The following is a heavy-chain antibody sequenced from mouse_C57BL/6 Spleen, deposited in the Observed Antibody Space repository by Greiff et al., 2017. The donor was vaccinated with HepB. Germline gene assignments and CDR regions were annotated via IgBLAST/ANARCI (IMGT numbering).Heavy chain of an antibody. CDR3: ARQDGYPNYYAMDY. J-gene: IGHJ4*01. D-gene: IGHD2-3*01. Sequence: EVKVVESGGDLVKPGGSLKLSCAASGFTFSSYGMSWVRQTPDKRLEWVATISSGGSYTYYPDSVKGRFTISRDNAKNTLYLQMSSLKSEDTAMYYCARQDGYPNYYAMDYWGQGTSVTVSS. V-gene: IGHV5-6*01. CDR2: ISSGGSYT. CDR1: GFTFSSYG.